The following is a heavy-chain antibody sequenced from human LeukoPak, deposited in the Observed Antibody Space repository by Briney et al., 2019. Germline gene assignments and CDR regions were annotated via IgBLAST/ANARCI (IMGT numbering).Heavy chain of an antibody. CDR1: GFTFSSYS. CDR2: ISSSSSYI. J-gene: IGHJ4*02. Sequence: PGGSLRLSCAASGFTFSSYSMNWVRQAPGKGLEWVSSISSSSSYIYYADLVKGRFTISRDNAKNSLYLQMNSLRAEDTAVYYCARVLRYYDILTGYVPCDYWGQGTLVTVSS. CDR3: ARVLRYYDILTGYVPCDY. D-gene: IGHD3-9*01. V-gene: IGHV3-21*01.